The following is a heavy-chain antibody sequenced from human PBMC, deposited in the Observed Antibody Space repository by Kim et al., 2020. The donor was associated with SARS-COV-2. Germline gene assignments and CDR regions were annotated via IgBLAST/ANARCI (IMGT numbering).Heavy chain of an antibody. J-gene: IGHJ2*01. Sequence: KSRVTISVATSKNQFSLKLSSVTAADTAVYYCARHGGARWLQSTSWYFDLWGRGTLVTVSS. V-gene: IGHV4-59*08. CDR3: ARHGGARWLQSTSWYFDL. D-gene: IGHD5-12*01.